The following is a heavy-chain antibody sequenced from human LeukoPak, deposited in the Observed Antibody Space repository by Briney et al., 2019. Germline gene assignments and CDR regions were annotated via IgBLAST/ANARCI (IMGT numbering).Heavy chain of an antibody. CDR1: GDSISNYY. CDR3: ARVKTQSYYDSSGYYYS. CDR2: ISYTGST. D-gene: IGHD3-22*01. J-gene: IGHJ4*02. V-gene: IGHV4-59*01. Sequence: SETLSLTCTVSGDSISNYYLSWIRQPPGKDLEWIAYISYTGSTDYNPSLRSRVTISLDTSKNQFSLNLRSVTAADTAVYYCARVKTQSYYDSSGYYYSWGQGVLVTVSS.